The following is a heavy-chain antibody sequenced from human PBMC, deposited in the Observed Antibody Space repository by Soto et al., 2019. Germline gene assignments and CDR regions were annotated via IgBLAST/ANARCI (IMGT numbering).Heavy chain of an antibody. V-gene: IGHV3-23*01. D-gene: IGHD3-3*01. CDR3: ATFPTLSHFDLWSDYLDS. CDR2: ISGSVGTT. Sequence: PGGSLKLSCAASGFTFSSYAMSWVRQAPGKGLEWVSVISGSVGTTYYADSVKGRFTISRDNSKSTLYLQMNSLGAEDTAVYYCATFPTLSHFDLWSDYLDSWGQATLVTVSS. J-gene: IGHJ4*02. CDR1: GFTFSSYA.